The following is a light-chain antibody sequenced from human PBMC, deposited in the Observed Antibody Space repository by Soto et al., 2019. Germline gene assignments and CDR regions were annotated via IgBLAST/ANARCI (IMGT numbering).Light chain of an antibody. CDR1: SSKIGSNT. CDR2: SNN. V-gene: IGLV1-44*01. J-gene: IGLJ3*02. CDR3: AAWDDSLNGWV. Sequence: QLVLTQPPSASGTPGQRVTLSCSGSSSKIGSNTVNWYQQLPGTAPKLLIYSNNQRPSGVPDRFSGSKSGTSASLAISGLQSEDEADYYCAAWDDSLNGWVFGGGTKLTVL.